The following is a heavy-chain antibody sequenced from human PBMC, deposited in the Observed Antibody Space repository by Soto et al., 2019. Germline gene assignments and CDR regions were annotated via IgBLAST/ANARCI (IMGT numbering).Heavy chain of an antibody. CDR3: ARVRQDYFGSGSLAY. CDR2: IFHSGGT. Sequence: QLQLQESGSGLVNPSQTLSLTCAVSGASISSGGYSWSWLRQPPGKGLEWIGYIFHSGGTYYNPSRERRVTMSIDMSKNQFSLKLTSLTAADTAVYYCARVRQDYFGSGSLAYGGQGTLVTVSS. CDR1: GASISSGGYS. D-gene: IGHD3-10*01. V-gene: IGHV4-30-2*01. J-gene: IGHJ4*02.